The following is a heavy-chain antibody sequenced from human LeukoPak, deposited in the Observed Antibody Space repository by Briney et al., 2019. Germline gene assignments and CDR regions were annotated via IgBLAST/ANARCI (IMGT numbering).Heavy chain of an antibody. J-gene: IGHJ4*02. D-gene: IGHD6-13*01. CDR1: GFTFSSYV. V-gene: IGHV3-23*01. Sequence: GGSLRLSCAASGFTFSSYVMSWVRQAPGKGLEWVSNIGGSVGSMFYAASVKGRFAISRDNSKKTLFLQMNNLRVEDTAVYYCAKRGNSWDLFDYWGQGTLVTVSS. CDR3: AKRGNSWDLFDY. CDR2: IGGSVGSM.